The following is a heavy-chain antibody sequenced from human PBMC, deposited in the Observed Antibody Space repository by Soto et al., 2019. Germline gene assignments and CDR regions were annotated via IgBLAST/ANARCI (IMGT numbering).Heavy chain of an antibody. Sequence: PSETLSLTCAVYGGSVSGYYWTWIRQPPGKGLEWIGEINHSGTTNFNASLRSRVTISVDTSESQFSLKLTSVTAADTAVHYCARGRKIYSDDLGFDPWGQGTLVTVSS. V-gene: IGHV4-34*01. CDR1: GGSVSGYY. CDR3: ARGRKIYSDDLGFDP. J-gene: IGHJ5*02. D-gene: IGHD5-18*01. CDR2: INHSGTT.